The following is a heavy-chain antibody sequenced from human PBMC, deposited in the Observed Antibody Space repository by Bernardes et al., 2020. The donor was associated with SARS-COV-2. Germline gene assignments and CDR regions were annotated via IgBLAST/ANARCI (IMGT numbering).Heavy chain of an antibody. Sequence: ASLKVSCKASGYTFTSYGISWVRQAPGQGLEWMGWISGADGNTTYAQKFHGRVTMTTDTSTSTAYMELRSLRSDDTAVYYCATVVGYSYGGGWFDPWGQGTLVTVSA. V-gene: IGHV1-18*01. J-gene: IGHJ5*02. CDR1: GYTFTSYG. CDR3: ATVVGYSYGGGWFDP. CDR2: ISGADGNT. D-gene: IGHD5-12*01.